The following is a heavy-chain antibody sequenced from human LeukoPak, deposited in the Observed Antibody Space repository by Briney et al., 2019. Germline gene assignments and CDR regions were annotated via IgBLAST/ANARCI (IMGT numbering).Heavy chain of an antibody. CDR2: INSDGSST. D-gene: IGHD6-19*01. V-gene: IGHV3-74*01. CDR1: GFPFSSYW. CDR3: ARVGSGWYPYFDY. J-gene: IGHJ4*02. Sequence: GGSLRLSCEASGFPFSSYWMHWVRQAPGKGLVWVSRINSDGSSTSYADSVKGRFTISRDNAKNTLYLQMNSLRAEDTAVYYCARVGSGWYPYFDYWGQGTLVTVSS.